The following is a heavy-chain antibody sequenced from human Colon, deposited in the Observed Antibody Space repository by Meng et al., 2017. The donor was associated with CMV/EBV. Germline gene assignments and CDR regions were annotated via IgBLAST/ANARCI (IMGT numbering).Heavy chain of an antibody. Sequence: GGSLRLSCTGSGFTFSTYAMSWVRQAPGKGLEWVSTISGNGVDTAHADSVKGRFAISRDNAKNMVYLQMNNVTADDTALYYCAREDFTTSSYDFWGQGTLVTVSS. D-gene: IGHD3/OR15-3a*01. V-gene: IGHV3-23*01. CDR3: AREDFTTSSYDF. CDR1: GFTFSTYA. CDR2: ISGNGVDT. J-gene: IGHJ4*02.